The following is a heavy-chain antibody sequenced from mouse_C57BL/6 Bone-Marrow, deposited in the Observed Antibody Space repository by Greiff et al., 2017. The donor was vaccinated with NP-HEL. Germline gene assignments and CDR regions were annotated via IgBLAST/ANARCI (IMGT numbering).Heavy chain of an antibody. CDR3: ARNDYDETDY. D-gene: IGHD2-4*01. J-gene: IGHJ2*01. CDR2: INPSTGGT. V-gene: IGHV1-42*01. CDR1: GYTFTDYN. Sequence: VQLQQSGPELVKPGASVKIPCKASGYTFTDYNMDWVKQSHGKSLEWIGEINPSTGGTTYNQKFKAKATLTVDKSSSTAYMQLKSLTSEDSAVYYCARNDYDETDYWGQGTTLTVSS.